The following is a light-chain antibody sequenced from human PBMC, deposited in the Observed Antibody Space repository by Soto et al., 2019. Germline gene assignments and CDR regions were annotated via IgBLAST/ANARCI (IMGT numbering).Light chain of an antibody. Sequence: EIVLTQSTGTLSLSPGERATLSCRASQSVSSSYLAWYQQKPGQAPRLLIYGASSRATGIPDRFSGSGSGTDFTLTISRLEPEDFAVYFCQQYGSSPPYTFGQGTKREIK. V-gene: IGKV3-20*01. J-gene: IGKJ2*01. CDR2: GAS. CDR3: QQYGSSPPYT. CDR1: QSVSSSY.